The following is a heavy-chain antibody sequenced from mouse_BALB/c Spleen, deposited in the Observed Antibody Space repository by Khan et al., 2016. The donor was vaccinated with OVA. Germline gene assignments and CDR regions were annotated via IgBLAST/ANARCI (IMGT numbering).Heavy chain of an antibody. CDR2: VSTGGSYT. J-gene: IGHJ3*01. CDR1: GFTFSTYG. D-gene: IGHD1-1*01. Sequence: EVELVESGGDLVKPGGSLKLSCAASGFTFSTYGMSWVRQAPDKRLEWVATVSTGGSYTYYPDSVKGRFTITRDHAKNPLYLQMSGLRSEDTAMFYCTGLAYYYDSEGFAYWGQGTLVTVSA. V-gene: IGHV5-6*01. CDR3: TGLAYYYDSEGFAY.